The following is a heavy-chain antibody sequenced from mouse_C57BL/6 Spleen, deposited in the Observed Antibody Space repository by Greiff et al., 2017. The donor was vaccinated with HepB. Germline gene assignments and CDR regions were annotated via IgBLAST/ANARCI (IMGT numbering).Heavy chain of an antibody. D-gene: IGHD2-3*01. Sequence: QVQLQQSGPELVKPGASVKISCKASGYAFSSSWMNWVKQRPGKGLEWIGRIYPGDGDTNYNGKFKGKATLTADKSSSTAYMQLSSLTSEDSAVYFCARGYDGSSWFAYWGQGTLVTVSA. J-gene: IGHJ3*01. V-gene: IGHV1-82*01. CDR3: ARGYDGSSWFAY. CDR2: IYPGDGDT. CDR1: GYAFSSSW.